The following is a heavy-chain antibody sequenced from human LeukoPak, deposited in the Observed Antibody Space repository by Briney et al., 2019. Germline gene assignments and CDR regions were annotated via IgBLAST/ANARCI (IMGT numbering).Heavy chain of an antibody. V-gene: IGHV3-72*01. CDR1: GFTFSYYN. J-gene: IGHJ4*02. D-gene: IGHD4-17*01. CDR3: AKLDYGDYNPY. Sequence: GGSLRLSCGGSGFTFSYYNMNWLRQAPGKGLEWVGRSRSRSKPNSCNLEFAASVEGRFTMSRDDSKNSLYLQMNSLRAEDTAVYYCAKLDYGDYNPYWGQGTLVTVSS. CDR2: SRSRSKPNSCNL.